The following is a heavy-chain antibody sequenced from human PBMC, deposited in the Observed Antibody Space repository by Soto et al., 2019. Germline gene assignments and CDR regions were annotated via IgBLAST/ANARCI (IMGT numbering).Heavy chain of an antibody. CDR1: GESFSGYY. D-gene: IGHD1-26*01. J-gene: IGHJ4*02. CDR2: IDHRGST. CDR3: ARGRNLGGTYLDY. V-gene: IGHV4-34*01. Sequence: QVQLQQWGAGLLKTSETLSLTCAVYGESFSGYYWTWIRQPPGKGLEWIGEIDHRGSTNYNPSLKSGVTISVDTSKNQFSLKLSSVTAADTAMYYCARGRNLGGTYLDYWGQGTLVTVSS.